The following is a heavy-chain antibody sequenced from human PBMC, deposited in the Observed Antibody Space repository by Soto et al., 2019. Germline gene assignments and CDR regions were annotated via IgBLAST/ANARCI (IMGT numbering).Heavy chain of an antibody. D-gene: IGHD3-3*01. V-gene: IGHV3-23*01. CDR2: ITGSSDYT. CDR3: AKEYSFGADDG. Sequence: WVRQAPGKGLQWVSSITGSSDYTSYIASVKGRFTISRDNSKNTLYLQMNCLRGEDTAVYFCAKEYSFGADDG. J-gene: IGHJ6*01.